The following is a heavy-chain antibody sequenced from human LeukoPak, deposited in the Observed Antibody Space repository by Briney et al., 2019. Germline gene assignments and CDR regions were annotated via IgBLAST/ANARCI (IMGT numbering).Heavy chain of an antibody. J-gene: IGHJ5*02. V-gene: IGHV3-48*03. CDR1: GFTFSNYE. Sequence: GGSLRLSCAASGFTFSNYEMNWVRQAPGKGLEWVSYISGSGTTIYYADSVKGRFTISRDNAKNSLYLQMNSLRAEDTAVYYCASAVAELRGHSSSWYWFDPWGQGTLVTVSS. CDR3: ASAVAELRGHSSSWYWFDP. CDR2: ISGSGTTI. D-gene: IGHD6-13*01.